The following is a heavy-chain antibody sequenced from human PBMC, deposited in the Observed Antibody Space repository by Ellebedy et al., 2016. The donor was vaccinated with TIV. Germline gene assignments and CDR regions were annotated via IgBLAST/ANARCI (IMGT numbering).Heavy chain of an antibody. CDR2: VTWDSGSI. CDR1: GFTFDDYA. V-gene: IGHV3-9*01. CDR3: AKDTVEYGFEKVFDS. D-gene: IGHD2/OR15-2a*01. Sequence: PGGSLRLSCAASGFTFDDYAMHWVRQAPGKGLEWVSGVTWDSGSIGYADSVKGRFTISRDNAKDSLYLQMNSLRPEDTALYYCAKDTVEYGFEKVFDSWGQGTLVTVSS. J-gene: IGHJ4*02.